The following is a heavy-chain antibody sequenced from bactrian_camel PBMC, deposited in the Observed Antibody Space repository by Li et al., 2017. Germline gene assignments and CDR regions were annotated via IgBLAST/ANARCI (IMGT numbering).Heavy chain of an antibody. Sequence: HVQLVESGGGSVQAGGFLRLSCAASGYTVRLYCMGWFRQAPGKEREGVAAIDSTARTRYSDSVKGRFTISKDNAKNTLYLQMNSLKPEDTAMYYCAAVPRGYGTWGTTEVNYWGQGTQVTVS. V-gene: IGHV3S55*01. CDR2: IDSTART. D-gene: IGHD5*01. CDR3: AAVPRGYGTWGTTEVNY. CDR1: GYTVRLYC. J-gene: IGHJ4*01.